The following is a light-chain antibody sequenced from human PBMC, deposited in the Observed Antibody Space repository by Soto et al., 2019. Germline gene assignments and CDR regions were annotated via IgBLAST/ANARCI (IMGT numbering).Light chain of an antibody. CDR2: GAS. CDR1: QSVSSN. V-gene: IGKV3D-15*01. J-gene: IGKJ4*01. Sequence: EILMTQSPATLSVSAGERVTLSCRASQSVSSNLAWYQQKPGQAPRLLIYGASTRATGIPARFSGSGSGTDFTLTISSLQSEDFAVYYCQQYNNWPPLTFGGGTKVEIK. CDR3: QQYNNWPPLT.